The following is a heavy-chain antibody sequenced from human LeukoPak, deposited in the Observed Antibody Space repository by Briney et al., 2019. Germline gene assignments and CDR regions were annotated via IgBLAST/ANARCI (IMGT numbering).Heavy chain of an antibody. CDR3: AALTRQQYYFDY. CDR2: INHSGST. J-gene: IGHJ4*02. Sequence: PSETLSLTCAVYGGSFSGYYWSWIRQPPGKGLEWIGEINHSGSTNYNPSLKSRVTISVDTSKNQFSLKLSSVTAVDTAVYYCAALTRQQYYFDYWGQGTLVTVSS. D-gene: IGHD4-11*01. V-gene: IGHV4-34*01. CDR1: GGSFSGYY.